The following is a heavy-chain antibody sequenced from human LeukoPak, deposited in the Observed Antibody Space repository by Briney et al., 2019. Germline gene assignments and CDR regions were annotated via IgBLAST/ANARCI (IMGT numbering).Heavy chain of an antibody. V-gene: IGHV3-53*01. CDR1: GFTVSNHY. D-gene: IGHD3-10*01. J-gene: IGHJ4*02. CDR3: ARESSGSYFAN. CDR2: LYSGGET. Sequence: GGSLRLSCAASGFTVSNHYMSWVRQAPGKGLEWVSILYSGGETYYADSVKGRFTISRDSSKNTLYLQMNSLRAEDTAVYYRARESSGSYFANWGQGTLVIVSS.